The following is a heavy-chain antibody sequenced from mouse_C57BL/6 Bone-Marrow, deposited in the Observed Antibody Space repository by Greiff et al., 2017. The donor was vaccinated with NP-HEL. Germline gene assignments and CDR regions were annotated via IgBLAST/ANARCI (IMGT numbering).Heavy chain of an antibody. J-gene: IGHJ3*01. CDR2: ISSGGSYT. CDR1: GFTFSSYG. Sequence: EVQRVESGGDLVKPGGSLKLSCAASGFTFSSYGMSWVRQTPDKRLEWVATISSGGSYTYYPDSVKGRFTISRDNAKNTLYLQMSSLKSEDTAMYYCARRGYPAWFAYWGQGTLVTVSA. V-gene: IGHV5-6*01. CDR3: ARRGYPAWFAY. D-gene: IGHD2-2*01.